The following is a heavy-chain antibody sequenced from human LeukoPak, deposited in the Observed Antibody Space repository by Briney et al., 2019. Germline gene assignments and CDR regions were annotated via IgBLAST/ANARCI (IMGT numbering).Heavy chain of an antibody. CDR3: ARDFYDSSGYQAFDY. J-gene: IGHJ4*02. CDR2: IKQDGSEK. V-gene: IGHV3-7*01. CDR1: GFTFSTSW. Sequence: GGSLRLSCAASGFTFSTSWMSWVRQAPGKGLEWVANIKQDGSEKYYVDSVRGRFTISRDNAKNSLYLQMNSLRAEDTAVYYCARDFYDSSGYQAFDYWGQGTLVTVSS. D-gene: IGHD3-22*01.